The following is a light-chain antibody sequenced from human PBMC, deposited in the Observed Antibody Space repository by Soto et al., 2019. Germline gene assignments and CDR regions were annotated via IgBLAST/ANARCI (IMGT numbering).Light chain of an antibody. J-gene: IGLJ1*01. V-gene: IGLV2-14*03. Sequence: QSALTQPASVSGSPGQSVTISCTGTSSYVCGYNYVSWYQQHPGKAPKLMIHDVSDRPSGVSDRFSGSKSANTASLTIFGLQAEDEAEYYCSSHTTSGTRVFGTGTKLTVL. CDR3: SSHTTSGTRV. CDR1: SSYVCGYNY. CDR2: DVS.